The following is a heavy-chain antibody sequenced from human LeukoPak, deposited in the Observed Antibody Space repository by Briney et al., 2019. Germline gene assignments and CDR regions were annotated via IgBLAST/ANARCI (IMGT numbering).Heavy chain of an antibody. CDR2: IYSGGST. D-gene: IGHD1-26*01. V-gene: IGHV3-53*01. Sequence: GGSLRLSCAASGFTVSSNYMSWVRQAPGKGLEWVSVIYSGGSTYYADSVKGRFTISRDNSKNTLYLQMNSLRAEDAAVYYHARDRGSYSDYWGQGTLVTVSS. CDR1: GFTVSSNY. J-gene: IGHJ4*02. CDR3: ARDRGSYSDY.